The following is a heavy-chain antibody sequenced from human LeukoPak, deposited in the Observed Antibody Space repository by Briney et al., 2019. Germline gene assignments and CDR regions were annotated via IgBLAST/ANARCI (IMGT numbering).Heavy chain of an antibody. D-gene: IGHD1-1*01. CDR3: ARAGPNDHRFDY. CDR2: ISYHGTSK. Sequence: GRSLRLSCAASEFMLTNYAMHWVRQAPGKGLEWVAVISYHGTSKYYADSVEGRFTISRDISRNTLYLQMDSLRAEDTAVYYCARAGPNDHRFDYWGQGTLVTVSS. V-gene: IGHV3-30-3*01. CDR1: EFMLTNYA. J-gene: IGHJ4*02.